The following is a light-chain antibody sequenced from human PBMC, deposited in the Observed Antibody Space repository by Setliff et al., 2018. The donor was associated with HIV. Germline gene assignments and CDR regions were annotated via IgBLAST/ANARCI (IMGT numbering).Light chain of an antibody. Sequence: QSARTQPASVSGSPGQSITISCSDVGTFNLVSWYQQYPGKVPKLLLYEGIKRPSGVSNRFSGSKSGNTASLTISGLQAEDEANYYCCSYASYSTHVVFGGGTKGTVL. CDR2: EGI. V-gene: IGLV2-23*01. CDR1: DVGTFNL. CDR3: CSYASYSTHVV. J-gene: IGLJ2*01.